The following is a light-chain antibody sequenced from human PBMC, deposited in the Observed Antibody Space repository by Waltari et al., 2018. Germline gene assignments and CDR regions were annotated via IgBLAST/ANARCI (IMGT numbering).Light chain of an antibody. CDR1: KLGDQD. CDR3: LVWDTSSYV. Sequence: SYVLTQPPSVSVSPGQTASIRCSGDKLGDQDVSWYQQKPGQSPVLVIFQDTKRPSGMPVRFSGSTSGNTATLTISGTQPMDEADYYCLVWDTSSYVFGTGTKVTVL. J-gene: IGLJ1*01. CDR2: QDT. V-gene: IGLV3-1*01.